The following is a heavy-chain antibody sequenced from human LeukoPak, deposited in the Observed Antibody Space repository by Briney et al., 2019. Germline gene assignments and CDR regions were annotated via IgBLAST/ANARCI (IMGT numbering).Heavy chain of an antibody. Sequence: GGSLRLSCAASGFTFSSYGMHWVRQAPGKGLEWVAFIRYDGSNKYYADSVKGRFTISRDNSKNSLYLQMNSLRAEDTAVYYCAKVARRISSWYHWGDKGWFDPWGQGTLVTVSS. V-gene: IGHV3-30*02. CDR1: GFTFSSYG. J-gene: IGHJ5*02. D-gene: IGHD6-13*01. CDR2: IRYDGSNK. CDR3: AKVARRISSWYHWGDKGWFDP.